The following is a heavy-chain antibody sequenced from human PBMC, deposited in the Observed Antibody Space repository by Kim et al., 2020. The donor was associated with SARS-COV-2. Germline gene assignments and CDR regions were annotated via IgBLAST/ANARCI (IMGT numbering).Heavy chain of an antibody. Sequence: SETLSLTCTVSGYSISSGYYWGWIRQPPGKGLEWIGSIYHSGSTYYNPSLKSRVTISVDTSKNQFSLKLSSVTAADTAVYYCARDGRVARPGYYYYGMDVWGQGTTVTVSS. V-gene: IGHV4-38-2*02. D-gene: IGHD6-6*01. J-gene: IGHJ6*02. CDR1: GYSISSGYY. CDR3: ARDGRVARPGYYYYGMDV. CDR2: IYHSGST.